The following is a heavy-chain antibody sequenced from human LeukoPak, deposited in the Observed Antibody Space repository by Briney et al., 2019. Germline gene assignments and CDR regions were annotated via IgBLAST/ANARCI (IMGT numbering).Heavy chain of an antibody. Sequence: SVKVSCKASGGTFSSYAISWVRQAPGQGLEWMGGIIPIFGTANYAQKFQGRVTITADESTSTAYMELSSLRSEDTAVYYCARGDPIVVVPAAIRTYYYYYYGMDVWGQGTTVTVSS. V-gene: IGHV1-69*01. CDR1: GGTFSSYA. D-gene: IGHD2-2*01. CDR2: IIPIFGTA. J-gene: IGHJ6*02. CDR3: ARGDPIVVVPAAIRTYYYYYYGMDV.